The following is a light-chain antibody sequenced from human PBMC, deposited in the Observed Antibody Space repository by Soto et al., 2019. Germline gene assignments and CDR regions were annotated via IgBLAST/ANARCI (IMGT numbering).Light chain of an antibody. J-gene: IGKJ3*01. CDR3: QQYGSSLGA. CDR2: GAS. Sequence: EIVLTQSPGTLPLSPGERATLSCRASQSVSSSYLAWYQQTPGQAPRLLIYGASSRATGVPDRFSGSGSGTDFTLTISRLEPEDFAVYYCQQYGSSLGAFGPGTKVDIK. V-gene: IGKV3-20*01. CDR1: QSVSSSY.